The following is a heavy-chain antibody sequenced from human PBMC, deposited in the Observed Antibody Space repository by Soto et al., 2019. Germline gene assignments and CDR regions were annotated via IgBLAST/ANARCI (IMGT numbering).Heavy chain of an antibody. CDR2: IWYDGSNE. CDR1: GFNFRNYG. CDR3: ARKGRTSGSYYPIDY. D-gene: IGHD3-10*01. J-gene: IGHJ4*02. V-gene: IGHV3-33*08. Sequence: PGGSLRLSCAASGFNFRNYGMHWVRQAPGKGLEWVAVIWYDGSNEYYADSVKGRFTISRDNAKNSLYLQMNSLRAEDTAVYYCARKGRTSGSYYPIDYWGQGTLVTVSS.